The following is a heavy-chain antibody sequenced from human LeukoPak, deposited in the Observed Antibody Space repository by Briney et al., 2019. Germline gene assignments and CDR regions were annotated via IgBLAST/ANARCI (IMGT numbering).Heavy chain of an antibody. CDR3: ARGRKVVVAATVYFDY. D-gene: IGHD2-15*01. CDR1: GGSFSGYY. CDR2: INHSGGT. V-gene: IGHV4-34*01. J-gene: IGHJ4*02. Sequence: SETLSLTCAVYGGSFSGYYWSWIRQPPGKGLEWSGEINHSGGTNYNPSLKSRVTISVDTSKNQFSLKLSSVTAADTAVYYCARGRKVVVAATVYFDYWGQGTLVTVSS.